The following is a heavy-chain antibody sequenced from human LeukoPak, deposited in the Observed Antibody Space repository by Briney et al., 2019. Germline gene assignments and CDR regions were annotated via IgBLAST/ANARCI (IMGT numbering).Heavy chain of an antibody. CDR3: ARGLDYNWFDL. V-gene: IGHV1-69*05. J-gene: IGHJ5*02. CDR2: IIPIFGTA. Sequence: SVTVSCKVYGGTFSSYAISWVRKAPGQGLEWMGGIIPIFGTANYAKKFHGRVTITTDESTNTAYMELSSLRSEDTAVYYCARGLDYNWFDLWGQGTLVTVSS. CDR1: GGTFSSYA.